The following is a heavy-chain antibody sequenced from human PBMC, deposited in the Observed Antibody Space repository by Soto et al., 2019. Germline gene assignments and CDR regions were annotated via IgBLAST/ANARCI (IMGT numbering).Heavy chain of an antibody. Sequence: QVQLVESGGGVVQPGRSLRLSCAASGFTFSSYAMHWVRQAPGKGLEWVAVISYDGSNKYYADSVKGRFTISRDNSKNTLYLQMNSLRAEDTAVYYCARGDYDFRSGYLGYWGQGTLVTVSS. J-gene: IGHJ4*02. CDR2: ISYDGSNK. CDR3: ARGDYDFRSGYLGY. CDR1: GFTFSSYA. V-gene: IGHV3-30-3*01. D-gene: IGHD3-3*01.